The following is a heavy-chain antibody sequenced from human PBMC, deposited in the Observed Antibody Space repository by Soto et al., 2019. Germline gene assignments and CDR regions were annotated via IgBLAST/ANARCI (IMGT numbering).Heavy chain of an antibody. D-gene: IGHD1-26*01. Sequence: PSETLSLTCAVSGGSFTSNNWWTWVRQPPGQGLEWIGEIYRTGSTNYNPSPKSRVTISLDKSENQFSLKVTSLTAADTAVYFCARLAYSGYLQTWGQGSLVTVSS. J-gene: IGHJ1*01. CDR2: IYRTGST. V-gene: IGHV4-4*02. CDR3: ARLAYSGYLQT. CDR1: GGSFTSNNW.